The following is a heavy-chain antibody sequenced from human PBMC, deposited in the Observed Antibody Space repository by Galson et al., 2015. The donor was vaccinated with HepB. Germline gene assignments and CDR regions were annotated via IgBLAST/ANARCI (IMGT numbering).Heavy chain of an antibody. V-gene: IGHV4-34*01. CDR2: ITHNGGT. CDR3: AKGTMAAWEVLHS. J-gene: IGHJ4*02. CDR1: GGSFSDVF. Sequence: TLSLTCGVYGGSFSDVFWTWIRQPPGKGLGWLGEITHNGGTNYNPSLKSRLTISVDTSKNEFSLKLTSVTAADTAVYYCAKGTMAAWEVLHSWGQGTLVSVSS. D-gene: IGHD1-26*01.